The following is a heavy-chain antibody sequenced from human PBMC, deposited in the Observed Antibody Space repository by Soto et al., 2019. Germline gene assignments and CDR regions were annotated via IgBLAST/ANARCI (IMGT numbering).Heavy chain of an antibody. CDR2: IYYSGST. CDR3: ARSFGAGWGWPYSYGHQIDY. CDR1: GGSVSSGSYY. Sequence: QVQLQESGPGLVKPSETLSLTCTVSGGSVSSGSYYWSWIRQPPGKGLEWIGYIYYSGSTNYNPPLKSRVPISVDTSKNQFSLKLSSVTAADTAVYYCARSFGAGWGWPYSYGHQIDYWGQGTLVTVSS. D-gene: IGHD5-18*01. J-gene: IGHJ4*02. V-gene: IGHV4-61*01.